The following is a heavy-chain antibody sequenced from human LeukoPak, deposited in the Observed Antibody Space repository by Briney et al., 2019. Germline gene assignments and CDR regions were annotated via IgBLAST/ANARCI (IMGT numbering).Heavy chain of an antibody. V-gene: IGHV3-30-3*01. J-gene: IGHJ4*02. D-gene: IGHD5-18*01. CDR2: ISYDRSYN. CDR3: ARDLHGYSYGYFDY. CDR1: GFTFSSYA. Sequence: GGSLRLFCAASGFTFSSYAMHWVRQAPGKGLEWVVVISYDRSYNSYADSVMGRFTISRDNYENTLYLHMNSLRAEDTVLYYCARDLHGYSYGYFDYWGQGTLVTVSS.